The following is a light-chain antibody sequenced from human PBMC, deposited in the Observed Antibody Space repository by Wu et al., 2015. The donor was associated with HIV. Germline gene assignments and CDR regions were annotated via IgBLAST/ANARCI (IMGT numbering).Light chain of an antibody. CDR3: QQYDTSIT. CDR2: GAS. Sequence: ENVLTQSPGTPSLSPGQRATLSCRASQRVNNDYFAWFQQKPGQAPRLLIYGASSRATGIPGRFSGSGSGTDFTLTITRLEPEDFAVYYCQQYDTSITFGQGTRLDIK. V-gene: IGKV3-20*01. J-gene: IGKJ5*01. CDR1: QRVNNDY.